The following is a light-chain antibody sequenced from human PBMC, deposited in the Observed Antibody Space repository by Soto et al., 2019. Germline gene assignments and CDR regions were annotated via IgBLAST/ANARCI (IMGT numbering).Light chain of an antibody. Sequence: DAVMTQSPLSLPVALGQPAAISCRSSQSLVYSDGNSYLNWFQQGPGQSPRRLIYKASNRDPGVPDRFSGSGSGNDFTFKITRVEDEDVGVYYCLQRTHWPWTFGQGTKVEIK. CDR3: LQRTHWPWT. V-gene: IGKV2-30*01. CDR2: KAS. J-gene: IGKJ1*01. CDR1: QSLVYSDGNSY.